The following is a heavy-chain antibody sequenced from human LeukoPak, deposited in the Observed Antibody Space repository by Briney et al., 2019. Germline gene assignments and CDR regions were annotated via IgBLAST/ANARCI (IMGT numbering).Heavy chain of an antibody. J-gene: IGHJ3*02. Sequence: PGGSLRLSCAASGFTVSSNYMTWVRQAPGKGLEGVSISDSGGSTYYADSVRGRFTISRDNSKNSLYLQVNSLRAEDTAVYYCASQNMTTVTRSEAFDIWGQGTMVTVSS. CDR1: GFTVSSNY. V-gene: IGHV3-66*04. D-gene: IGHD4-17*01. CDR2: SDSGGST. CDR3: ASQNMTTVTRSEAFDI.